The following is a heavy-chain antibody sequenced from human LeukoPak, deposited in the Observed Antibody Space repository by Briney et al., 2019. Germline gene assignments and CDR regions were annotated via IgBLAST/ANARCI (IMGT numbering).Heavy chain of an antibody. J-gene: IGHJ4*02. CDR3: AIDPNWGTHS. Sequence: GGSLRLSCAASGSTFSTYTMYWVRHPPGKRLEWVSIIGNNGGGIHYADSVKGRFTISRDNFKNALYLQMNSLRVEDTAVYYCAIDPNWGTHSWGQGVLVTVSS. CDR1: GSTFSTYT. CDR2: IGNNGGGI. V-gene: IGHV3-23*01. D-gene: IGHD7-27*01.